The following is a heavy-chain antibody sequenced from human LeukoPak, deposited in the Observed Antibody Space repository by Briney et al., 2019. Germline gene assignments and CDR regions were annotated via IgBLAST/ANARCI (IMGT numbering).Heavy chain of an antibody. J-gene: IGHJ3*02. CDR2: IDYRGST. V-gene: IGHV4-59*01. CDR3: ARSRSGYSYDHAAFDI. D-gene: IGHD5-18*01. CDR1: GGSISSYY. Sequence: PSGTLSLTCTVSGGSISSYYWSWIRQPPGKGLEWIAYIDYRGSTTYNPSLKSRVTISVDTSRNQFSLKLSSVTAADTAVYYYARSRSGYSYDHAAFDIWGQGTMVTVSS.